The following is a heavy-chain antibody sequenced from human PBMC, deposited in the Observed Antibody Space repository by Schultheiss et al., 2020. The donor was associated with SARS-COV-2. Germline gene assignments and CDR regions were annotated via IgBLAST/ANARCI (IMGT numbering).Heavy chain of an antibody. CDR1: GGSISSYY. V-gene: IGHV4-4*07. CDR2: IYTSGST. Sequence: SETLSLTCTVSGGSISSYYWSWIRQPAGKGLEWIGRIYTSGSTNYNPSLKSRVTMSVDTSKNQFTLKLRSVTAADTAVYYCAREGVGYNWNYGYNWFDPWGQGTLVTVSS. J-gene: IGHJ5*02. D-gene: IGHD1-7*01. CDR3: AREGVGYNWNYGYNWFDP.